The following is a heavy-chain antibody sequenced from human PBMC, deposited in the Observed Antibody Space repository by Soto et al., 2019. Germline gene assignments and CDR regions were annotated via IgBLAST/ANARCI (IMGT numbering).Heavy chain of an antibody. Sequence: EVQLVESGGGLVQPGGSLRLSCAASGFTFSNAWMNWVRQAPGKGLEWVGRIKSKTDGGTTDYAAPVKGRFTISRDDSKNTLYLQMNSLKTEDTAVYYCTTHYGSGIGYYYYYGMDVWGQGTTVTVSS. J-gene: IGHJ6*02. CDR1: GFTFSNAW. CDR2: IKSKTDGGTT. CDR3: TTHYGSGIGYYYYYGMDV. V-gene: IGHV3-15*07. D-gene: IGHD3-10*01.